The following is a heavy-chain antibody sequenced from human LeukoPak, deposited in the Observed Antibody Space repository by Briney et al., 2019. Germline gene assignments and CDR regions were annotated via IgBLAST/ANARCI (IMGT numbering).Heavy chain of an antibody. CDR3: ARDIVVVPAARGFEADP. CDR2: MNPDSGNT. Sequence: ASVKVSCKASGYSFTDYDINWVRQATGQGLEWMGWMNPDSGNTGFALKFQGRVTMTRNTSINAAYMELSSLRFEDTAVYYSARDIVVVPAARGFEADPWGQGTLVTVSS. V-gene: IGHV1-8*01. CDR1: GYSFTDYD. J-gene: IGHJ5*02. D-gene: IGHD2-2*01.